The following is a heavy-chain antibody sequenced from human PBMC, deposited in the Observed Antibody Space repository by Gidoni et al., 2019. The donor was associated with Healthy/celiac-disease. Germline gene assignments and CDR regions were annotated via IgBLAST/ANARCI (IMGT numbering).Heavy chain of an antibody. D-gene: IGHD2-15*01. V-gene: IGHV1-18*01. J-gene: IGHJ5*02. Sequence: WISAYNGNTNYAQKLQGRVTMTTDTSTSTAYMELRSLRSDDTAVYYCARMEGYCSGGSWPSSPCENWFDPWGQGTLVTVSS. CDR2: ISAYNGNT. CDR3: ARMEGYCSGGSWPSSPCENWFDP.